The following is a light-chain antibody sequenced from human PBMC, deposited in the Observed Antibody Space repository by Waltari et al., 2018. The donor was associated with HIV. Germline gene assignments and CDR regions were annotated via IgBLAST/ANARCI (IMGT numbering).Light chain of an antibody. V-gene: IGKV1-17*01. CDR1: RGIRND. CDR3: LQDNNYPYT. CDR2: AAS. J-gene: IGKJ2*01. Sequence: DIQMTQSPSSLSASIGDRVTITCRASRGIRNDLAWYQQKPGKAPRRLIYAASSLQGGVPSRFSGSGFGTEFTLTISSLQPEDFATYYCLQDNNYPYTFGQGTRLEIK.